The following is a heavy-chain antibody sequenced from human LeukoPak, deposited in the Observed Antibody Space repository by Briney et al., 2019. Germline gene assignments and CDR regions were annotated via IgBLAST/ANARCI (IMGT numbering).Heavy chain of an antibody. CDR3: ARERDQGDSSGFLPGAFDI. CDR2: INANSGDT. J-gene: IGHJ3*02. Sequence: ASVKVSCKASGYTFTGYYMHWVRQAPGQGLEWMGWINANSGDTKYAQKFQGWVTLTRDTSISTAYMELSRLRSDDTAVCYCARERDQGDSSGFLPGAFDIWGQGTMVTVSS. V-gene: IGHV1-2*04. CDR1: GYTFTGYY. D-gene: IGHD3-22*01.